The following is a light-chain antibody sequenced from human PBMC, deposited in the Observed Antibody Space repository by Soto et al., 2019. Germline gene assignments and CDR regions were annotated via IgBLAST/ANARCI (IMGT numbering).Light chain of an antibody. J-gene: IGKJ4*01. CDR1: QSVSSY. V-gene: IGKV3-11*01. Sequence: IVLTQSPATLSLSPVERATLSCRASQSVSSYLAWYQQKPGQAPRLLIYDASNRATGIPARFSSSGSGTDFTLTITSLEPEDFAVYYCQHRSNWLAFGGGTKVDNK. CDR3: QHRSNWLA. CDR2: DAS.